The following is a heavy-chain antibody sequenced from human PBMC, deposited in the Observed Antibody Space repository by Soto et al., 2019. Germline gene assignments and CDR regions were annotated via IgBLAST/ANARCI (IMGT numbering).Heavy chain of an antibody. J-gene: IGHJ6*02. CDR3: AKASDQLDYSYGMDV. D-gene: IGHD1-1*01. CDR2: ISDDGSNK. CDR1: GFTFSSYG. Sequence: QVQLVESGGGVVQPGRSLRLSCAASGFTFSSYGMHWVRQAPGQGLEWVAVISDDGSNKYYADSVKGRFTISRDNSKHTLYLQMNSLRAEDTAVYYCAKASDQLDYSYGMDVWGQGTTVTVSS. V-gene: IGHV3-30*18.